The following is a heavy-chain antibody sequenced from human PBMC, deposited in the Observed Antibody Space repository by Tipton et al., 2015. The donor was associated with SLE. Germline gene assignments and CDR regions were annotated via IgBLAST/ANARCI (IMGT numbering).Heavy chain of an antibody. CDR2: IYYTGTT. D-gene: IGHD5-18*01. Sequence: TLSLTCSVSAVSMTGSYWSWIRQPPGKGLEWLGYIYYTGTTHYNPSLKSRVTFSVDTSKNQFSLKLTSVTAADTAVYYCARGARGYTYGSDEDFDSWGQGTLVTVSS. CDR3: ARGARGYTYGSDEDFDS. V-gene: IGHV4-59*01. CDR1: AVSMTGSY. J-gene: IGHJ4*02.